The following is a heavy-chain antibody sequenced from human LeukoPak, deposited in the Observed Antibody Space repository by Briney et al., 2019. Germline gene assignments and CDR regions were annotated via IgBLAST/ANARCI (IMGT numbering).Heavy chain of an antibody. J-gene: IGHJ4*02. CDR1: GGSISSSNW. D-gene: IGHD3-22*01. CDR3: ARDRGYDSSGYAFDY. V-gene: IGHV4-4*02. CDR2: IYHSGST. Sequence: SGTLSLTCAVSGGSISSSNWWSWVRQPPVKGLEWIGEIYHSGSTNYNPSLKSRVTISVDKSKNQFSLKLSSVTAADTAVYYCARDRGYDSSGYAFDYWGQGTLVTVSS.